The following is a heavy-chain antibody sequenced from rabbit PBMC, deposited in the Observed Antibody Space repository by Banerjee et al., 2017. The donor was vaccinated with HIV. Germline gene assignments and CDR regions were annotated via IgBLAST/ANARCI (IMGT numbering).Heavy chain of an antibody. CDR3: ARVAGSSGNYADYGMDL. D-gene: IGHD1-1*01. Sequence: QSLEESGGDLVKPGASLTLTCTASGFSFSSSYYISWVRQAPGKGLEWIACIYAGSSGSTYYASWAKGRFTISKTSSTTVTLQMTSLTAADTATYFCARVAGSSGNYADYGMDLWGPGTLVTVS. V-gene: IGHV1S40*01. CDR1: GFSFSSSYY. J-gene: IGHJ6*01. CDR2: IYAGSSGST.